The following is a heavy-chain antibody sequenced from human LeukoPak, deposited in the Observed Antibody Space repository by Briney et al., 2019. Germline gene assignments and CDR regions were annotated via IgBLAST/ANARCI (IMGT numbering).Heavy chain of an antibody. V-gene: IGHV3-21*01. Sequence: KSGGSLRLSCAASGFTFSSYSMNWVRQAPGKGLEWVSSISSSSSYIYYADSVKGRFTISRDNAKNSLYLQMNSLRAEDTAVYYCARDRASYRFFQHWGQGTLVTVSS. CDR3: ARDRASYRFFQH. CDR2: ISSSSSYI. CDR1: GFTFSSYS. J-gene: IGHJ1*01. D-gene: IGHD5-12*01.